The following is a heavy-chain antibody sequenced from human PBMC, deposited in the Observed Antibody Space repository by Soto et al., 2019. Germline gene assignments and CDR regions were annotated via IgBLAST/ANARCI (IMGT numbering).Heavy chain of an antibody. Sequence: GESLKISCAASGFTFSSYAMTWVRQAPGKGLEWVSGISGSGVSTYYADSVKGRFTISRDNSKNTLYLQVNSLRAEDTAVYYCAKEADISGYHPDYWGQGTQVTVSS. CDR1: GFTFSSYA. V-gene: IGHV3-23*01. D-gene: IGHD3-22*01. CDR3: AKEADISGYHPDY. CDR2: ISGSGVST. J-gene: IGHJ4*02.